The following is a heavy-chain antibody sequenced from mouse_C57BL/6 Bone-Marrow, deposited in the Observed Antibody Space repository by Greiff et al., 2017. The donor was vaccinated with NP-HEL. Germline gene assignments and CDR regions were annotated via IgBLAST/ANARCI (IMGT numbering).Heavy chain of an antibody. V-gene: IGHV1-81*01. CDR1: GYTFTSYG. J-gene: IGHJ3*01. D-gene: IGHD1-1*01. Sequence: QVQLQQSGAELARPGASVKLSCKASGYTFTSYGISWVKQRTGQGLEWIGEIYPRSGNTYYNEKFKGKATLTADKSSSTAYMELRSLTSEDSAVYFCAREGAYGSGAYWGQGTLVTVSA. CDR2: IYPRSGNT. CDR3: AREGAYGSGAY.